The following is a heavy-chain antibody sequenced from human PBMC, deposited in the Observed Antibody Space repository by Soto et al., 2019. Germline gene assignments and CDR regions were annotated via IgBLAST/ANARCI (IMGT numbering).Heavy chain of an antibody. CDR2: ISTSIGAT. V-gene: IGHV3-23*01. Sequence: GGSLRLSCAASGFAFSNYAMGWVRQSPGKGLEWVSSISTSIGATYYADSVKGRFTISRDDSKDTLYLQMNSLRAEDSAVYYCAKDRTVAARNFDYWGQGTQVTVSS. J-gene: IGHJ4*02. CDR3: AKDRTVAARNFDY. D-gene: IGHD6-6*01. CDR1: GFAFSNYA.